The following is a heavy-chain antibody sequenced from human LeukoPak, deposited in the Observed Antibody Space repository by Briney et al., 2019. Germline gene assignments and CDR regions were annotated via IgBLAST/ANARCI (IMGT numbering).Heavy chain of an antibody. J-gene: IGHJ4*02. V-gene: IGHV3-23*01. CDR3: AKGDQPLIYGGAFDY. CDR2: ITVGGGGT. D-gene: IGHD2-2*02. Sequence: GGSLRLSCAASGSTFFNYWMSWVRQAPGKRLEWVSTITVGGGGTFYADSVKGRFTIPRDNSKSTLYLHLTSLRAEDTAVYYCAKGDQPLIYGGAFDYWGQGTLVTVSS. CDR1: GSTFFNYW.